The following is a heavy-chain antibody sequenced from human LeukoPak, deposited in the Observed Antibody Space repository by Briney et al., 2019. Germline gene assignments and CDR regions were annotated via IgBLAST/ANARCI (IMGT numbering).Heavy chain of an antibody. CDR1: GFTFTNYV. CDR2: IIGSGITT. Sequence: PGGSLRLSCAASGFTFTNYVMAWVRQPPGKRLQWVSLIIGSGITTYYARSVKGRFTISRDNSKNTLYLQMNSLGGDDTARYYCAKTGLYSSSSRGYFDSWGQGTLVTVSS. V-gene: IGHV3-23*01. CDR3: AKTGLYSSSSRGYFDS. D-gene: IGHD6-6*01. J-gene: IGHJ4*02.